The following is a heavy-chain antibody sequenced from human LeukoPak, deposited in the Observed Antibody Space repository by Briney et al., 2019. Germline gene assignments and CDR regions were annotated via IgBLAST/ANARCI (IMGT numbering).Heavy chain of an antibody. CDR1: GFTFSSYA. J-gene: IGHJ4*02. D-gene: IGHD1-20*01. CDR3: ARWYNWNDVEWYYFDY. CDR2: ISYDGSNK. V-gene: IGHV3-30-3*01. Sequence: GGSLRLSCAASGFTFSSYAMHWVRQAPGKGLEWVAVISYDGSNKYYADSVKGRFTISRDNSKNTLYLQMNSLRAEDTAVYYCARWYNWNDVEWYYFDYWGQGTLVTVSS.